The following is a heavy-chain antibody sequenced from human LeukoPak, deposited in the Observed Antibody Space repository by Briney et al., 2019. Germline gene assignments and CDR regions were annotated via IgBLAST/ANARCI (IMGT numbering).Heavy chain of an antibody. CDR2: VYNSGST. J-gene: IGHJ6*02. CDR1: GGSISIYY. Sequence: SETLSLTCTVSGGSISIYYWSWIRQPPGKGLEWIGYVYNSGSTDYNPSLKSRVTISADTSKNQFSLKLSSVTAADTAVYYCARDNYYYGMDVWGQGTTVTVSS. V-gene: IGHV4-59*12. CDR3: ARDNYYYGMDV.